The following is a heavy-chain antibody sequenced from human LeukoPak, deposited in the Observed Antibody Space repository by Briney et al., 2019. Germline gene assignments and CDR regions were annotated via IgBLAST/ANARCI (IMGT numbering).Heavy chain of an antibody. Sequence: GGSLRLSCAPPGFTFSSYSTNWVRQAPGQGLEWVSYISSSGSYIYYADSVKGRFTISRDNAQNSLYLQMNSLRADDTAVYYCARDLSQGATTDTLGYFDYWGQGALVTVSS. CDR1: GFTFSSYS. D-gene: IGHD1-1*01. V-gene: IGHV3-21*01. J-gene: IGHJ4*02. CDR2: ISSSGSYI. CDR3: ARDLSQGATTDTLGYFDY.